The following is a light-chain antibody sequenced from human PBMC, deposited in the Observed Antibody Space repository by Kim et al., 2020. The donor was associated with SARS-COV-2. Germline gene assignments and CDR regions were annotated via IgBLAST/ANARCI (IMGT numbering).Light chain of an antibody. J-gene: IGKJ1*01. CDR2: DTS. V-gene: IGKV3-11*01. CDR3: QQRSNWPWT. CDR1: ESVKTY. Sequence: PGERAALSCRASESVKTYLAWYQQRPGQAPRLLIYDTSNRATGIPARFSGSGSGTDFTLTISSLEPEDFAVYYCQQRSNWPWTFGQGTKVDIK.